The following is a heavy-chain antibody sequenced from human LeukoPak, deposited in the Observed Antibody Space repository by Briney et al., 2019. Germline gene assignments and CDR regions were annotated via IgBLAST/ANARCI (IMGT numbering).Heavy chain of an antibody. V-gene: IGHV4-59*01. J-gene: IGHJ6*02. CDR1: GGSISSYY. D-gene: IGHD6-13*01. CDR3: ARVVAAAGQGHLYYYYYGMDV. Sequence: SETLSLTCTVSGGSISSYYWSWIRQPPGKGLEWIGYTYYSGSTNYNPSLKSRVTISVDTSKNQFSLKLSSVTAADTAVYYCARVVAAAGQGHLYYYYYGMDVWGQGTTVTVSS. CDR2: TYYSGST.